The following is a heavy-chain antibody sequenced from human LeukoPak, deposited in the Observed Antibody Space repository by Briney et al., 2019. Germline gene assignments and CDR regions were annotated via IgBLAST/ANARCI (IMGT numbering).Heavy chain of an antibody. CDR2: INHSGST. CDR3: ARVTTVTKPFYFDY. CDR1: GGSFSGYY. V-gene: IGHV4-34*01. J-gene: IGHJ4*02. Sequence: PSETLSLTCAVYGGSFSGYYWSWIRQPPGKGLEWIGEINHSGSTNYNPSLKSRVTISVDTSKNQFSLKLSSVTAADTAVYYRARVTTVTKPFYFDYWGQGTLVTVSS. D-gene: IGHD4-17*01.